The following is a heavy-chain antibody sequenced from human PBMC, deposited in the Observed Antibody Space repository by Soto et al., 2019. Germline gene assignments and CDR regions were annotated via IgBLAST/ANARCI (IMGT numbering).Heavy chain of an antibody. CDR1: GYTFTRYA. CDR2: INAGSGSS. CDR3: ARERAVSANFFDY. V-gene: IGHV1-3*01. D-gene: IGHD2-21*02. Sequence: GALVKVSFKASGYTFTRYAIHWVRQAPGQGLEWMGWINAGSGSSRYSQNFQGRVTITRDTSASTAYMELSSLIFEDTGVYYCARERAVSANFFDYWGQGTLVTVSS. J-gene: IGHJ4*02.